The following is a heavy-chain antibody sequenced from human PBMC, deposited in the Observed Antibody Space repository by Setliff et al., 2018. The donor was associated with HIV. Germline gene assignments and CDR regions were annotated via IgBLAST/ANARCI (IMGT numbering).Heavy chain of an antibody. CDR3: VRVTSSSTGYNYYYGMDV. V-gene: IGHV1-69*06. J-gene: IGHJ6*02. Sequence: SVKVSCKASGGTFSSYAITWVRQAPGQGLEWMGRIIPISGAANYALKFQGKVTTTADKSTSTAYMEVRSLRSEDTAVYYCVRVTSSSTGYNYYYGMDVWGQGTKVTVSS. D-gene: IGHD6-6*01. CDR1: GGTFSSYA. CDR2: IIPISGAA.